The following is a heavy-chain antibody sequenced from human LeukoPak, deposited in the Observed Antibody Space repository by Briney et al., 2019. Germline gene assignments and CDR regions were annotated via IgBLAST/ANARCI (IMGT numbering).Heavy chain of an antibody. V-gene: IGHV3-23*01. CDR1: GFTFSSYA. CDR3: ARANTMDV. J-gene: IGHJ6*04. Sequence: GGSLRLSCAASGFTFSSYAMSWVRQPPGKGLEWIGEINHSGSTNYNPSLKSRVTMTRDTSTSTVYMELSSLRSEDTAVYYCARANTMDVWGKGTTVTISS. CDR2: INHSGST.